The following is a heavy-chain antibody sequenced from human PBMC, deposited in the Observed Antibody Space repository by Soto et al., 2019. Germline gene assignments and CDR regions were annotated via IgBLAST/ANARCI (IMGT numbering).Heavy chain of an antibody. CDR2: IYYSGST. Sequence: SETLSLTCTVSGGSISSYYWSWIRQPPGKGLEWIGYIYYSGSTNYNPSLKSRVTISVDTSKNQFSLKLSSVTAADTAVYYCARHFGYYDFWSGYPSRLRGYMAVWGKGTTVPGSS. CDR1: GGSISSYY. V-gene: IGHV4-59*08. CDR3: ARHFGYYDFWSGYPSRLRGYMAV. J-gene: IGHJ6*03. D-gene: IGHD3-3*01.